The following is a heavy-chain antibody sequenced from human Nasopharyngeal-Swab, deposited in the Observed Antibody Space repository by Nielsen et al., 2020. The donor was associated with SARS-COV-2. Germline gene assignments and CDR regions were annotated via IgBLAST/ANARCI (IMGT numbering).Heavy chain of an antibody. D-gene: IGHD3-3*01. J-gene: IGHJ4*02. CDR2: VYYTGDT. CDR1: AGSISSYF. Sequence: SETLSFTCTVSAGSISSYFWGWIRQPPGRGLEWLGYVYYTGDTNCHPSLKSRVTMSLDKSKNQFSMKLSSVTAADTAVYYCARDSSAWPRAFVYWGQGSLVTVSS. CDR3: ARDSSAWPRAFVY. V-gene: IGHV4-59*12.